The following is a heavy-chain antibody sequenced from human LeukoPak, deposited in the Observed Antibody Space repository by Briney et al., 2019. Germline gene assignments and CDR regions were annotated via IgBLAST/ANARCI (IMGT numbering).Heavy chain of an antibody. D-gene: IGHD5-18*01. CDR1: DGSIRSYY. CDR2: IYYSGST. V-gene: IGHV4-59*01. Sequence: SETLSLTCTVSDGSIRSYYWSWIRQPPGKGREWLGYIYYSGSTNYNPSLKSRVTISVDTSKNQFSLKLSSVTAADTAVYYCAGVVEYSYGYDPWHPTYYMDVWGKGTTVTVSS. CDR3: AGVVEYSYGYDPWHPTYYMDV. J-gene: IGHJ6*03.